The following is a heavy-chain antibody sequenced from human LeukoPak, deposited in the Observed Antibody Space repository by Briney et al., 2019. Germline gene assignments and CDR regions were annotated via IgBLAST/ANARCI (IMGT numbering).Heavy chain of an antibody. CDR2: IKQDGSEK. Sequence: GGSLRLSCAASGFTFDDYGMSWVRQAPGKWLEWVANIKQDGSEKYYVDSVKGRFTISRDNAMNSLSLQMNSLRAEDTAVYYCARRLWETTDFDYWGQGTLVTVSS. CDR3: ARRLWETTDFDY. J-gene: IGHJ4*02. V-gene: IGHV3-7*01. CDR1: GFTFDDYG. D-gene: IGHD2-21*01.